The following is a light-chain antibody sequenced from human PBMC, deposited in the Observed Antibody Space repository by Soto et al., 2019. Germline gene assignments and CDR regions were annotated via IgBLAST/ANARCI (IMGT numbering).Light chain of an antibody. V-gene: IGLV2-23*02. CDR2: EVN. CDR3: CSYAGSSTV. Sequence: QSALTQPASVSGSPGQSITISCTGTSSDVGSYNLVSWYQQHPGKAPKLMIYEVNKRPSGVSNRFSGSKSGNTASLTISGLQAEDEADYYCCSYAGSSTVFGGGTKLTVL. J-gene: IGLJ2*01. CDR1: SSDVGSYNL.